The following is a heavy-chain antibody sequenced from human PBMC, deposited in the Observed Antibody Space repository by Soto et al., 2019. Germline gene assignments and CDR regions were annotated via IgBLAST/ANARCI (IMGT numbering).Heavy chain of an antibody. Sequence: QVQLVQSGAEVKKPESSVKVSCKAPGGTFSTYAISWVRQAPGQGLEWMGGIIPMFGTANYAQRFQDRVTMTADESTNTVYMERSSLRAADTAVYFCASGIQLWLRRINNGYSGWGQGTLVTVSS. D-gene: IGHD5-18*01. CDR3: ASGIQLWLRRINNGYSG. J-gene: IGHJ4*02. CDR1: GGTFSTYA. V-gene: IGHV1-69*12. CDR2: IIPMFGTA.